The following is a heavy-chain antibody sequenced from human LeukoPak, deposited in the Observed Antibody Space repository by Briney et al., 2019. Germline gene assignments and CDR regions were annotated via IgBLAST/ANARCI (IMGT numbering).Heavy chain of an antibody. D-gene: IGHD5-18*01. J-gene: IGHJ3*02. Sequence: SVKVSCKASGGTFSSYAISWVRQAPGQGLEWMGGIIPIFGTANYAQKFQGRVTITTDESTSTAYMELSSLRSDDTAVYYCARGDVDTARFDIWGQGTMVTVSS. CDR3: ARGDVDTARFDI. CDR1: GGTFSSYA. CDR2: IIPIFGTA. V-gene: IGHV1-69*05.